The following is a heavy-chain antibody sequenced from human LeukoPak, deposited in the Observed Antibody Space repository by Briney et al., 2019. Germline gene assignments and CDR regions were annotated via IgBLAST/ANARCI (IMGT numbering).Heavy chain of an antibody. CDR3: AREQYGSGFDY. D-gene: IGHD2-15*01. CDR1: GFTFSSYE. J-gene: IGHJ4*02. V-gene: IGHV3-21*01. Sequence: GGSLRLSCAASGFTFSSYEMNWVRQDPGKGREWVSSISSAGDYIYYTDSLMGRFTISRDNAKNSLFLQMNSLRAEDTAVYYCAREQYGSGFDYWGQGTLVTVSS. CDR2: ISSAGDYI.